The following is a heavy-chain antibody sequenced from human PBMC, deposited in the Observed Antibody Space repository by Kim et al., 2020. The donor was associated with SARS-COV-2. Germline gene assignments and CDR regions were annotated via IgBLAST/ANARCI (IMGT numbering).Heavy chain of an antibody. V-gene: IGHV3-53*01. D-gene: IGHD5-18*01. J-gene: IGHJ4*02. Sequence: YYADAVEGRFTISRDNSKNTLYLQMNSLRAEDTAVYYCARDRYSYGPRSDWGQGTLVTVSS. CDR3: ARDRYSYGPRSD.